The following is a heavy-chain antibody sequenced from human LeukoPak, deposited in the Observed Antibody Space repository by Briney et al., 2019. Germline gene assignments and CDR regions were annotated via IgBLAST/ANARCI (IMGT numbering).Heavy chain of an antibody. Sequence: SETLSLTCTVSGGSINSYYWSWIRQPPGKGLEWIGYIYYSGSTNYNPSLKSRVTISVDTSKNQFSLRLSSVTAADTAVYYCARVPAHYYDSSGYRYWFDPWGQGTLVTVSS. V-gene: IGHV4-59*01. CDR3: ARVPAHYYDSSGYRYWFDP. CDR2: IYYSGST. CDR1: GGSINSYY. J-gene: IGHJ5*02. D-gene: IGHD3-22*01.